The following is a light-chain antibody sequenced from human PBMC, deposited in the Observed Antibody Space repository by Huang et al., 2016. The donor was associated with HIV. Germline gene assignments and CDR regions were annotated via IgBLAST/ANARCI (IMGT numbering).Light chain of an antibody. Sequence: EIVLTQSPATLSFSPGESATLSCRTSQSIFNYLAWYQQRPGQAPRLVIYDASNRATGVSARFSGSGSGTDFALTISNLEPEDFAVYYCQQRSAWPRTFGQGTKLEI. CDR2: DAS. CDR1: QSIFNY. V-gene: IGKV3-11*01. J-gene: IGKJ2*01. CDR3: QQRSAWPRT.